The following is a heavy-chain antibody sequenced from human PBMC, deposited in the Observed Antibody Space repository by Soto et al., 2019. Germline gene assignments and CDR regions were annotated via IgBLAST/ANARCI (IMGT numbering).Heavy chain of an antibody. D-gene: IGHD3-10*01. V-gene: IGHV1-69*13. Sequence: SVKVSCKASGGTFSSYAISWVRQAPGQGLEWMGGIIPIFGTANYAQKSQGRVTITADESTSTAYMELSSLRSEDTAVYYCARVPGSEDAFDIWGQGTMVTVSS. CDR2: IIPIFGTA. CDR3: ARVPGSEDAFDI. J-gene: IGHJ3*02. CDR1: GGTFSSYA.